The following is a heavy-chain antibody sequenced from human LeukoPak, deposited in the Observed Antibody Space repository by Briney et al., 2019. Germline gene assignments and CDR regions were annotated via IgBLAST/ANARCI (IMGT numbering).Heavy chain of an antibody. Sequence: SETLSLTCTVSGGSISSGSYYWSWIRQPAGKGLEWIGRIYTSGSTNYNPSLKSRVTISVDTSKNQFSLKLSSVTAADTAVYYCARVVGFEHDFWSGYPTKSNWFDPWGQGTLVTVSS. CDR3: ARVVGFEHDFWSGYPTKSNWFDP. CDR1: GGSISSGSYY. V-gene: IGHV4-61*02. J-gene: IGHJ5*02. CDR2: IYTSGST. D-gene: IGHD3-3*01.